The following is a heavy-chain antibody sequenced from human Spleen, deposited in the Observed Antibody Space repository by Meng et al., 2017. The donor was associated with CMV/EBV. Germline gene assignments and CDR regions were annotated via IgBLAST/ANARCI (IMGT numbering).Heavy chain of an antibody. Sequence: GGSLRLSRAASGFSFTSYAMSWVRQAPGKGLEWVSSIYSDGVDTYYADSVKGRFTISRDNSKNTLSLQMNSLRAEDTAVYYCVKGGGTVVEGLWGQGTTVTVSS. CDR2: IYSDGVDT. CDR1: GFSFTSYA. V-gene: IGHV3-23*03. CDR3: VKGGGTVVEGL. J-gene: IGHJ6*02. D-gene: IGHD2-15*01.